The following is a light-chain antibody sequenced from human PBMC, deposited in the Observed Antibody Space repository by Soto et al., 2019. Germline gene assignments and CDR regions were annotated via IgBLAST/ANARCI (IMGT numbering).Light chain of an antibody. J-gene: IGLJ1*01. CDR3: SSHAGSNNYV. V-gene: IGLV2-14*01. Sequence: QSALTQPASVSGPPGQSITISCTGTSXDVGAYNYVSWYQQHPGKAPKLMIYEVSNRPSGASNRFSGSKSGNTASLTISGLQAEDEADYYCSSHAGSNNYVFGTGTKVTVL. CDR2: EVS. CDR1: SXDVGAYNY.